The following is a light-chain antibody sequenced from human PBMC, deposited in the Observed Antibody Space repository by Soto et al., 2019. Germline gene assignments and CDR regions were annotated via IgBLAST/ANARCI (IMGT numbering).Light chain of an antibody. V-gene: IGKV1-6*01. J-gene: IGKJ1*01. CDR3: LQDFNYPWT. Sequence: AIKMTQSPSSLSSSVGDRVTITCRSGQGIGNDLAWFQQRPGKAPKLLIYAASGLQSGVPSRFSGSGSGTNFSITISSLQPADVATYYCLQDFNYPWTFGRGTKVEI. CDR2: AAS. CDR1: QGIGND.